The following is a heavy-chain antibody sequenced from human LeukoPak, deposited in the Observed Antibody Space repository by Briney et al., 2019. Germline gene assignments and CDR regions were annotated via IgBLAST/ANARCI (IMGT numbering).Heavy chain of an antibody. CDR2: ISAYNGNT. CDR1: GYTFTSYG. D-gene: IGHD6-25*01. CDR3: SRDSATFRFGN. J-gene: IGHJ4*02. Sequence: SVKVSCKASGYTFTSYGISWVRQAPGQGLEWMGWISAYNGNTNYAQKLQGRVTMTTDTSTSTAYMELRSLRAEDTAVYYCSRDSATFRFGNWGQGTLVTVSS. V-gene: IGHV1-18*01.